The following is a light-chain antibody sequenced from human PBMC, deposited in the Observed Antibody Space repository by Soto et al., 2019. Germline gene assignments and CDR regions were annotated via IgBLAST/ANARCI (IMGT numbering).Light chain of an antibody. CDR3: QKYNSVPLT. J-gene: IGKJ3*01. V-gene: IGKV1-27*01. CDR1: HDISNY. Sequence: DIQMTQSPSSLSASVGDRVIITCRARHDISNYLAWYQQKPGKVPEVLIYAASTLHSGVPSRFSGSGSGTDFTLTISSLQSEYVGIYYCQKYNSVPLTVGPGTKGDLK. CDR2: AAS.